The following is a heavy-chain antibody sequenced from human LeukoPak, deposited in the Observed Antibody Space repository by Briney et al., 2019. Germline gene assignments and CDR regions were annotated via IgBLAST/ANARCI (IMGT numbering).Heavy chain of an antibody. Sequence: GGSLRLSCAASGFTFSSYWMSWVRQAPGKGLEWVANIKQDGSEKYYVDSVKGRFTISRDNAKNSLYLQMNSLRAEDTAVYYCARESGYGFNSGMDVWGKGTTVTVSS. CDR3: ARESGYGFNSGMDV. D-gene: IGHD5-12*01. V-gene: IGHV3-7*03. J-gene: IGHJ6*04. CDR2: IKQDGSEK. CDR1: GFTFSSYW.